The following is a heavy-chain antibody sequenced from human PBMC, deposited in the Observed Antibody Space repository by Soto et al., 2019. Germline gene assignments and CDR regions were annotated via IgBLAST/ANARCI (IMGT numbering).Heavy chain of an antibody. CDR2: INHSGST. J-gene: IGHJ4*02. V-gene: IGHV4-34*01. Sequence: SETLSLTCAFYGGSCSGYYWTWIRQPPGTGLEWIVEINHSGSTNYNPSLKSRVTISVDTSKNQFSLKLTSVTAADTAVYYCARDKITGLFDYWGQGTLVTVSS. CDR3: ARDKITGLFDY. CDR1: GGSCSGYY. D-gene: IGHD2-8*02.